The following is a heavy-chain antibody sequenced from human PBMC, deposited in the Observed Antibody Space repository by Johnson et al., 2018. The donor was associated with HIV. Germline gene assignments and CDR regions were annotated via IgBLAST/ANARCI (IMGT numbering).Heavy chain of an antibody. V-gene: IGHV3-11*04. CDR3: AKDIRDVWSGWNDAFDI. CDR2: ISSSRSTI. J-gene: IGHJ3*02. CDR1: GFIFSDYY. Sequence: QVQLVESGGGLVKPGGSLRLSCAASGFIFSDYYMSWIRQAPGKGLEWISYISSSRSTIYYADSVKGRFTISRDNAKNSLHLQMNSLRAEDTAVYYCAKDIRDVWSGWNDAFDIWGQGTMVTVSS. D-gene: IGHD3-3*01.